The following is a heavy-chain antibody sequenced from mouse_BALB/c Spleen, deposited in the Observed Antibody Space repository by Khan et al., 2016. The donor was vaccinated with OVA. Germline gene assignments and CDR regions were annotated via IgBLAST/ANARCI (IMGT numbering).Heavy chain of an antibody. D-gene: IGHD2-3*01. CDR3: ARVDGGDFDY. CDR1: GYSITSDYA. J-gene: IGHJ2*01. CDR2: ISYSGNT. V-gene: IGHV3-2*02. Sequence: EVKLLESGPGLVKPSQSLSLTCTVTGYSITSDYAWNWIRQFPGNKLEWMGHISYSGNTKYNPSLKSRISVTRDTSKNQIFLQLNSVTAEDTATYYCARVDGGDFDYWGQGTTLTVSS.